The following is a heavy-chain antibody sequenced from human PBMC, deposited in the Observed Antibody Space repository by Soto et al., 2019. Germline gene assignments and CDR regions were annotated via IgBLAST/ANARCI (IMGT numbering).Heavy chain of an antibody. D-gene: IGHD3-10*01. CDR1: GFTFSSYA. V-gene: IGHV3-30-3*01. J-gene: IGHJ4*02. Sequence: GGSLRLSCSASGFTFSSYAMHWVRQAPGKGLEWVAVISYDGSNKYYADSVKGRFTISRDNSKNTLYLQMNSLRAEDTAVYYCARDLGSNYYGSGFDYWGRGTLVAVSS. CDR2: ISYDGSNK. CDR3: ARDLGSNYYGSGFDY.